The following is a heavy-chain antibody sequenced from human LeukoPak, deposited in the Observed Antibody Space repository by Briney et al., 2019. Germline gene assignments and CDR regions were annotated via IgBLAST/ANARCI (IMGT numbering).Heavy chain of an antibody. CDR2: INHSGST. V-gene: IGHV4-34*01. Sequence: SETLSLTCAVYGGSFSGYYWSWIRQPPGKGLEWIGEINHSGSTNYNPSLKSRVTISVDTSKNQFSLKLSSVTAADTAVYYCARVRYCSGGSCYRPFDYWGQGTLVTVSS. CDR1: GGSFSGYY. CDR3: ARVRYCSGGSCYRPFDY. D-gene: IGHD2-15*01. J-gene: IGHJ4*02.